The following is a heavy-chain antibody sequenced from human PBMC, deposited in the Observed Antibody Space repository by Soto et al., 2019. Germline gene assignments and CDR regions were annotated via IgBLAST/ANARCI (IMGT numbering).Heavy chain of an antibody. J-gene: IGHJ4*02. CDR1: GYTFTSYG. CDR3: ARAISLSLEWLPIDY. D-gene: IGHD3-3*01. V-gene: IGHV1-18*01. CDR2: ISAYNGNT. Sequence: GASVKVSCKASGYTFTSYGISWVRQAPGQGLEWMGWISAYNGNTNYAQKLQGRVTMTTDTSTSTAYMELRSLRSDDTAVYYCARAISLSLEWLPIDYWGQGPLVTVSS.